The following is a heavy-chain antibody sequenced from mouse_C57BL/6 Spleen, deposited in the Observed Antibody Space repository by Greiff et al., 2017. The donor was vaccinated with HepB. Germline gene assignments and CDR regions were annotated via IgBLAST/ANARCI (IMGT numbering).Heavy chain of an antibody. Sequence: VKLVESGPGLVAPSQSLSITCTVSGFSLTSYGVHWVRQPPGKGLEWLVVIWSDGSTTYNSALKSRLSISKDNSKSQVFLKMNSRHTDDTAMYYCARDSSGYPDYWGQGTTLTVSS. J-gene: IGHJ2*01. CDR2: IWSDGST. CDR3: ARDSSGYPDY. D-gene: IGHD3-2*02. CDR1: GFSLTSYG. V-gene: IGHV2-6*03.